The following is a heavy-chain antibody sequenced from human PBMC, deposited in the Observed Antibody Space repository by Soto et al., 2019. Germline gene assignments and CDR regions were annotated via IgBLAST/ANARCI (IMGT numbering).Heavy chain of an antibody. Sequence: PSETLSLTCTVSGGSVSSSNYYWGWIRQPPGKGLEWIGSIYYSGSTYYNPSLKSRVTISVDTSKNQFSLKLSSVPAADTAVYYCARQDLGGIFGVVIIGTFDYWGQGTLVTVSS. CDR2: IYYSGST. D-gene: IGHD3-3*01. J-gene: IGHJ4*02. CDR1: GGSVSSSNYY. V-gene: IGHV4-39*01. CDR3: ARQDLGGIFGVVIIGTFDY.